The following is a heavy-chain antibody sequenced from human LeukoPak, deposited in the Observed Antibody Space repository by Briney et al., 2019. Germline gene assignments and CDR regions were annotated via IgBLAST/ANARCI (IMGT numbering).Heavy chain of an antibody. CDR2: ISYDGSNK. J-gene: IGHJ4*02. Sequence: GGSLRLSCAASGFTFSSYAMHWVRQAPGKGLEWVAVISYDGSNKYYADSVKGRFTISRDNSKNTLYLQMNSLRAEDTAVYYCAGPVHSGWVDYWGQGTLVTVSS. D-gene: IGHD6-19*01. CDR3: AGPVHSGWVDY. CDR1: GFTFSSYA. V-gene: IGHV3-30-3*01.